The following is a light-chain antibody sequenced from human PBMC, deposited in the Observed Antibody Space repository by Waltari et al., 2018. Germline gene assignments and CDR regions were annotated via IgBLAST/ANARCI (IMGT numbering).Light chain of an antibody. J-gene: IGLJ2*01. CDR1: SSDVGGYNH. CDR2: DVY. CDR3: SSYTSSSTVI. Sequence: QSALTQPASVSGSPGQSITISCTGTSSDVGGYNHVSWYLQHPAKAPKLLIYDVYYRPSRVSNRFSGSKSGNTASLTISGLQAEDEAVYYCSSYTSSSTVIFGGGTKLTVL. V-gene: IGLV2-14*03.